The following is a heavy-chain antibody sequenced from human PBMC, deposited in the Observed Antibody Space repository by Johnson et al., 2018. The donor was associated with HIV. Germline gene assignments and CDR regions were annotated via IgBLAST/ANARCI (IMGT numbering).Heavy chain of an antibody. V-gene: IGHV3-30*02. CDR3: TTGSRIQFWFNDAFDI. J-gene: IGHJ3*02. CDR1: GFTFSSYG. D-gene: IGHD5-18*01. CDR2: IRYDGSNK. Sequence: QVQLVESGGGVVQPGGSLRLSCAASGFTFSSYGMHWVRQAPGKGLEWVAFIRYDGSNKYYADSVKGRFTISRDNSKNTLYLQMNSLKIEDTAVYYCTTGSRIQFWFNDAFDIWGQGTMVTVSS.